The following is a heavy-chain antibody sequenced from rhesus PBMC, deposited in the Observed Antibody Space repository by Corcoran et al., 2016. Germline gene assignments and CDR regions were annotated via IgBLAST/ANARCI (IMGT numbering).Heavy chain of an antibody. CDR3: ARDSYSAFDG. Sequence: QVQLQESGPGLLKPSETLSLTCAVSGGSFSGGYGWGWIRQSPGKGLEWIGNIYSDSGNTYYNPSLKSRATSSTETSRNQFSLKLSSVTAADTANYYWARDSYSAFDGWGQGVLVTVSS. V-gene: IGHV4S7*01. CDR1: GGSFSGGYG. D-gene: IGHD5-24*01. J-gene: IGHJ4*01. CDR2: IYSDSGNT.